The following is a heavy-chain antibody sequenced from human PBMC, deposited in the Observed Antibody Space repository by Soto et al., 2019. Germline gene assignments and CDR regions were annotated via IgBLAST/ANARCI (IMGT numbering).Heavy chain of an antibody. V-gene: IGHV4-38-2*02. CDR1: VDSITSIYH. Sequence: LSLTFAVSVDSITSIYHWAWIRQPPGRGLEWVASIYHTGTTYYNPSLKSRVTISVDTSKNQFSLNLSSVTAADTAVYYCARDRSQPVFYGETKDGMDGWCQGPTVTVCS. CDR2: IYHTGTT. J-gene: IGHJ6*02. D-gene: IGHD4-17*01. CDR3: ARDRSQPVFYGETKDGMDG.